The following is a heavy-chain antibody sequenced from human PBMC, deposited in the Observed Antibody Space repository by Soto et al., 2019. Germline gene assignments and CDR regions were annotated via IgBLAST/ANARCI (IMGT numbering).Heavy chain of an antibody. Sequence: GGSLRLSCAASGFTFSSYAMHWVRQAPGKGLEWVAVISYDGSNKYYADSVKGRFTISRDNSKNTLYLQMNSLRAEDTAVYYCAREARDYYGSGSFRYWGQGTLVTVSS. J-gene: IGHJ4*02. CDR1: GFTFSSYA. CDR2: ISYDGSNK. CDR3: AREARDYYGSGSFRY. V-gene: IGHV3-30-3*01. D-gene: IGHD3-10*01.